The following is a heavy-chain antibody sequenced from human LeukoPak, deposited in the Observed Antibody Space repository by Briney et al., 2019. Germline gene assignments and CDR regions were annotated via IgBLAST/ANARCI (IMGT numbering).Heavy chain of an antibody. CDR1: EFTFSAYW. V-gene: IGHV3-74*01. J-gene: IGHJ4*02. CDR3: ARENLTAAADY. Sequence: GSLRLSYAASEFTFSAYWMHWVRQAPGKGLVWVSRIRGDGSMTNYADSVKGRFTISRDNAKNTLYLQMNSLRLEDTAVYYCARENLTAAADYWGQGTVVTVSS. D-gene: IGHD6-25*01. CDR2: IRGDGSMT.